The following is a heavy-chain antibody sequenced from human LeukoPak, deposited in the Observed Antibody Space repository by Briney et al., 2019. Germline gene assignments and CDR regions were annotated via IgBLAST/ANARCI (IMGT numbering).Heavy chain of an antibody. CDR1: GDSISSGDYY. CDR2: IYYSGST. V-gene: IGHV4-31*03. Sequence: PSQTLSLTCTVSGDSISSGDYYWNWIRQHPRKGLEWIGYIYYSGSTYHNPSLKSRVTISVDTSKNQFSLKLSSVTAADTAVYYCARDREPAADSSGYYRRSTHYFDYWGQGTLVTVSS. J-gene: IGHJ4*02. CDR3: ARDREPAADSSGYYRRSTHYFDY. D-gene: IGHD3-22*01.